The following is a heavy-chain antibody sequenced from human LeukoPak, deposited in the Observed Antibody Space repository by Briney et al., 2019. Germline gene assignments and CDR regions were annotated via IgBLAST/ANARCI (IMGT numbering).Heavy chain of an antibody. Sequence: ASVKLSCKTSGYTFSSHFIHWVRQAPGQGLEWMGIINPSGGSTSYRQKFQGRVIMTRDMSTGTVYMQLRSLPFEDTAMYYCVRDRWELIGHGYFLRWGQGTLVTVPS. CDR1: GYTFSSHF. V-gene: IGHV1-46*01. CDR2: INPSGGST. J-gene: IGHJ1*01. D-gene: IGHD1-26*01. CDR3: VRDRWELIGHGYFLR.